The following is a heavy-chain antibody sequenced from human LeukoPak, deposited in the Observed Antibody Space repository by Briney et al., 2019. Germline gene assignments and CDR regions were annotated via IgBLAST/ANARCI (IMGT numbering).Heavy chain of an antibody. CDR3: ARLRQRGYGSGSFSRFMDY. Sequence: PSETLSLTCTVSGDSISTSNSYWGWIRQPPGKGLEWIGSIYYSGNTYYNASLKSRVTISVDTSKNQFSLKLTSVTAADTAVYYCARLRQRGYGSGSFSRFMDYWGQGTLVTVSS. CDR2: IYYSGNT. D-gene: IGHD3-10*01. CDR1: GDSISTSNSY. J-gene: IGHJ4*02. V-gene: IGHV4-39*01.